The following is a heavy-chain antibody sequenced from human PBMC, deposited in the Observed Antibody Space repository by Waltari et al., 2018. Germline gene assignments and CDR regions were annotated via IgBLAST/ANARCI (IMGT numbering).Heavy chain of an antibody. D-gene: IGHD5-12*01. V-gene: IGHV4-39*01. Sequence: QLQLQESGPGLVKPSETLSLTCTVSGGSISSSPFYWGWISQSPGKGLEWIGSIYYSGRTDYNPTLESRVTISGDTSKNQFSLKLSSVTAADTAVYYCARHWKKSGYRFDPWGQGTLVTVSS. CDR2: IYYSGRT. CDR3: ARHWKKSGYRFDP. J-gene: IGHJ5*02. CDR1: GGSISSSPFY.